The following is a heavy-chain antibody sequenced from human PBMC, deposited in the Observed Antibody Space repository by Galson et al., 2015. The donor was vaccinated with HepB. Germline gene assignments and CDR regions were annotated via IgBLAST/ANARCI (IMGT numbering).Heavy chain of an antibody. Sequence: SLRLSCAASGFTFSSYGMHWVRQVPGKGLEWVACISNDGRDKFYADSLKGRFTISGDKSKNTLDLQVNSLRPDDTAVYYCAREEYHSGTGGMDVWGRGTTVTVSS. CDR1: GFTFSSYG. D-gene: IGHD3-10*01. CDR3: AREEYHSGTGGMDV. CDR2: ISNDGRDK. V-gene: IGHV3-30*03. J-gene: IGHJ6*02.